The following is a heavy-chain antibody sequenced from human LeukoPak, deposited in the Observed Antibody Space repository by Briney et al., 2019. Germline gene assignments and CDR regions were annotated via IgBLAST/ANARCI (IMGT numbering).Heavy chain of an antibody. CDR2: IDDSGNT. J-gene: IGHJ3*02. CDR1: GSSISSHY. CDR3: AGNSLNYDILTGYYRDNDAFHI. D-gene: IGHD3-9*01. Sequence: PSETLSLTCSVSGSSISSHYWNWIRQPPGKGLEWIGFIDDSGNTNYNLSLKSRVTTSVDTSKNQLSLKLSSVTTADTAVYYCAGNSLNYDILTGYYRDNDAFHIWGQGTVVTVSS. V-gene: IGHV4-59*11.